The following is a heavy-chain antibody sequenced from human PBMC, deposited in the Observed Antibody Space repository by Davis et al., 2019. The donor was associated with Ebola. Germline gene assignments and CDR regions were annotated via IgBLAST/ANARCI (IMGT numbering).Heavy chain of an antibody. D-gene: IGHD3-3*01. CDR3: AKWSGDLPIYYLDF. CDR1: GFIFTNYG. J-gene: IGHJ4*02. CDR2: TSHDGKTS. V-gene: IGHV3-30*18. Sequence: GESLKISCATSGFIFTNYGMHWVRQAPGKGLEWVAATSHDGKTSFYADSVKGRFTISRDDSTNTVHLQLNSLRIEDTALYYCAKWSGDLPIYYLDFWGQGTLVTVSS.